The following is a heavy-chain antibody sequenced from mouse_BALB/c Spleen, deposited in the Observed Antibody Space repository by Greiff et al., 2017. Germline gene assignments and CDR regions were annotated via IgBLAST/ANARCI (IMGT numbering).Heavy chain of an antibody. CDR1: GYTFTSYW. CDR2: INPSTGYT. J-gene: IGHJ3*01. CDR3: ASRNWAWFAY. V-gene: IGHV1-7*01. D-gene: IGHD4-1*01. Sequence: VKLVESGAELAKPGASVKMSCKASGYTFTSYWMHWVKQRPGQGLEWIGYINPSTGYTEYNQKFKDKATLTADKSSSTAYMQLSSLTSEDSAVYYCASRNWAWFAYWGQGTLVTVSA.